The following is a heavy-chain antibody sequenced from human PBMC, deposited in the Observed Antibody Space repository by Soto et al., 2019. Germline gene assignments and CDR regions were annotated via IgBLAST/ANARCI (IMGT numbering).Heavy chain of an antibody. CDR1: SGSISSSNW. V-gene: IGHV4-4*02. CDR2: IYHSGST. CDR3: ARAIDRPTQSWFDP. Sequence: QVQLQESGPGLVKPSGTLSLTCAVSSGSISSSNWWSWVRQPPGKGLGWIGEIYHSGSTNYNPSLKSRVTISVDKSKNQFSLKLSSVTAADTAVYYCARAIDRPTQSWFDPWGQGTLVTVSS. J-gene: IGHJ5*02.